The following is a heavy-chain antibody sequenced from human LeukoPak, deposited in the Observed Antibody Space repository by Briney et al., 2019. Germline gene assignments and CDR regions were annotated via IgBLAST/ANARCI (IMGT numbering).Heavy chain of an antibody. V-gene: IGHV3-74*01. J-gene: IGHJ4*02. CDR1: GFTFSSYW. CDR2: IHTDGTAP. CDR3: ATSRGYGFEI. Sequence: PGGSLRLSCVGSGFTFSSYWMHWVRQVPGKGPEWVSRIHTDGTAPTYADSAKGRFTGSRDNAKNTLYLQMNSLRVEDTAVYYCATSRGYGFEIWGQGTLVTVSS. D-gene: IGHD5-24*01.